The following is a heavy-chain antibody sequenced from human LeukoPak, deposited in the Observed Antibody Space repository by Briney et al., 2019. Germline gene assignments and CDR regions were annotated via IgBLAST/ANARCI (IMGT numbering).Heavy chain of an antibody. Sequence: GGSLRLSCAASGFAFSSYGMHWVRQAPGKGLEWVAVIWYGGSNKYYADSVEGRFTISRDNSKNTLYLQMNSLRAEDTAVYYCAKAGGSGSLNYYGMDVWGQGTTVTVSS. D-gene: IGHD3-10*01. CDR1: GFAFSSYG. CDR2: IWYGGSNK. V-gene: IGHV3-33*06. CDR3: AKAGGSGSLNYYGMDV. J-gene: IGHJ6*02.